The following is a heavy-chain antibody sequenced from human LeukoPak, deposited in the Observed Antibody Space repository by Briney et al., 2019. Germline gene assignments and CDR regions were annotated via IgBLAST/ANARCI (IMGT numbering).Heavy chain of an antibody. Sequence: SETLSLTCSVSGGSINSDSHHWDWIRQAPGKGLERIGNIYYGGTSSYNPSLKSRVTISVDTSKNHFSLRLTSVTAADTAVYYCARRGDTSTDYAFDYWGQGTLVTVSS. V-gene: IGHV4-39*02. J-gene: IGHJ4*02. D-gene: IGHD3-9*01. CDR2: IYYGGTS. CDR1: GGSINSDSHH. CDR3: ARRGDTSTDYAFDY.